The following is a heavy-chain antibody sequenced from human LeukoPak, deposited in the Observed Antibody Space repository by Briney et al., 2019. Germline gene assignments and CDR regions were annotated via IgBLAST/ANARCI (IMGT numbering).Heavy chain of an antibody. CDR1: GFAFRSYV. V-gene: IGHV3-23*01. CDR2: ISGSGGST. J-gene: IGHJ4*02. Sequence: GGSLRLSCAASGFAFRSYVMSWVRQAPGKGLEWVSAISGSGGSTYYADSVKGRFTISRDNSKNTLYLQMNSLRAEDTAVYYCAKDQESYYDSSGYYLQPDYWGQGTLVTVSS. D-gene: IGHD3-22*01. CDR3: AKDQESYYDSSGYYLQPDY.